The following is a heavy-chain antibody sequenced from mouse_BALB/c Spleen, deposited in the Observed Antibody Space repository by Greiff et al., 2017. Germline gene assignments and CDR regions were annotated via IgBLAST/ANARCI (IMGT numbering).Heavy chain of an antibody. D-gene: IGHD1-1*01. CDR3: ARSRYYGSDAMDY. CDR1: GYTFTDYN. Sequence: DVKLQESGPELVKPGASVKIPCKASGYTFTDYNMDWVKQSHGKSLEWIGDINPNNGGTIYNQKFKGKATLTVDKSSSTAYMELRSLTSEDTAVYYCARSRYYGSDAMDYWGQGTSVTVSS. V-gene: IGHV1-18*01. J-gene: IGHJ4*01. CDR2: INPNNGGT.